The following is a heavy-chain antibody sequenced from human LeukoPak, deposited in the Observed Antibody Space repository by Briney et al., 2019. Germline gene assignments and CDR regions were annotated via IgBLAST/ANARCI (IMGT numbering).Heavy chain of an antibody. CDR2: INPNSGGT. J-gene: IGHJ4*02. D-gene: IGHD3-10*01. CDR3: ARAYTMVQGSVVGY. V-gene: IGHV1-2*06. Sequence: ASVEVSCKASGYTFTNYYMHWVRQAPGQGLEWMGRINPNSGGTNYAQKFQGRVTMTRDTSISTAYMELSRLRSDDTAVYYCARAYTMVQGSVVGYWGQGTLVTVSS. CDR1: GYTFTNYY.